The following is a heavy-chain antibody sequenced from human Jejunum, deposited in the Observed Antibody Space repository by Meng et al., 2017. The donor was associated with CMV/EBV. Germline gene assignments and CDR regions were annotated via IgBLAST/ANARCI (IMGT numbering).Heavy chain of an antibody. V-gene: IGHV3-11*05. D-gene: IGHD6-25*01. Sequence: QVQLVESGGGLVTPGGSLILSCVAFGFTFTDYYMSWIRQAPGRGLECISYISPNSADTNYADSVKGRFTISRDNARNSLYLQMDSLTVEDSAVYYCAKTARLFDYWGQGTLVTVSS. CDR1: GFTFTDYY. CDR3: AKTARLFDY. CDR2: ISPNSADT. J-gene: IGHJ4*02.